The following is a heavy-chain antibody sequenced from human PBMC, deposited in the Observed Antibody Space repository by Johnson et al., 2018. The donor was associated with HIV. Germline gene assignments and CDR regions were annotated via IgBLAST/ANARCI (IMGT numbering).Heavy chain of an antibody. CDR1: GFTFNTYG. J-gene: IGHJ3*02. V-gene: IGHV3-33*01. CDR2: IWYDGSNK. Sequence: VQLVESGGGVVQPGRSLRLSCAASGFTFNTYGMHWVRQAPGKGLEWVAIIWYDGSNKYYGDSVKGRFTISRDNSKNTLYLQMNSLRAEDTAVYYCATGSSGIGAFDIWGQGTMVTVSS. CDR3: ATGSSGIGAFDI. D-gene: IGHD1-26*01.